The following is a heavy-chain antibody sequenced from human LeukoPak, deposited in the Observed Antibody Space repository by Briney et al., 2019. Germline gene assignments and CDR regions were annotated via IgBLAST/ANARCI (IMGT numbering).Heavy chain of an antibody. D-gene: IGHD1-14*01. J-gene: IGHJ4*02. V-gene: IGHV3-30*02. Sequence: GGSLRLSCGASGFPFSNYCMLWVRQAPGKGLEWVAFIRYDGSNKLYADSVKGRFTISRDNSKNTLYLHINSLRAEDTAVYYCVKDNPLDYWGQGTLVIVSS. CDR2: IRYDGSNK. CDR3: VKDNPLDY. CDR1: GFPFSNYC.